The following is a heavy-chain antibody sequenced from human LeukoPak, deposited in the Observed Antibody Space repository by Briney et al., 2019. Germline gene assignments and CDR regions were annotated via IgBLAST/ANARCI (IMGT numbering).Heavy chain of an antibody. V-gene: IGHV4-34*01. CDR3: ATRDY. J-gene: IGHJ4*01. Sequence: SETLSLTCAVYGGSFSVYYWSWIRQPPGKGLEWIAEINHSGSTNYNPPLKSRVTISVDTSKNQFSLKLNSVTAADTAVYYCATRDYWGQGMMVTVSS. CDR2: INHSGST. CDR1: GGSFSVYY.